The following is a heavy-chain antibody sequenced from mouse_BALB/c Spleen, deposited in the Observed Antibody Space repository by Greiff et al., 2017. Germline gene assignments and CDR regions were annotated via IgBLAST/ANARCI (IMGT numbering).Heavy chain of an antibody. CDR1: GFTFSSFG. V-gene: IGHV5-17*02. Sequence: EVKLMESGGGLVQPGGSRKLSCAASGFTFSSFGMHWVRQAPEKGLEWVAYISSGSSTIYYADTVKGRFTISRDNPKNTLFLQMTSLRSEDTAMYYCARSRDYDEDFDYWGQGTTLTVSS. CDR3: ARSRDYDEDFDY. J-gene: IGHJ2*01. CDR2: ISSGSSTI. D-gene: IGHD2-4*01.